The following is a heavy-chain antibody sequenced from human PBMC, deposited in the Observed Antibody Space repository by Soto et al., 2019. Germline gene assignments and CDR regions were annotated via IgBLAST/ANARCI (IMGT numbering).Heavy chain of an antibody. Sequence: GGSLRLSCAASGFTFSSYAMHWVRQAPGKGLEWVAVISYDGSNKYYADSVKGRFTISRDNSKNTLYLQMNSLRAEDTAVYYCARDSGFGDWVFYFDYWGQGTLVTVSS. V-gene: IGHV3-30-3*01. CDR1: GFTFSSYA. D-gene: IGHD2-21*02. CDR3: ARDSGFGDWVFYFDY. CDR2: ISYDGSNK. J-gene: IGHJ4*02.